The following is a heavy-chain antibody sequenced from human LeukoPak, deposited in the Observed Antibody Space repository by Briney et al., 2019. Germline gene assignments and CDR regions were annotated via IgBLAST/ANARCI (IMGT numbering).Heavy chain of an antibody. CDR2: IYYSGST. CDR1: GGSISSSSYY. CDR3: ASPAMVRGVTPPFDH. Sequence: PSETLSLTCTVSGGSISSSSYYWGWIRQPPGKGLKWIGSIYYSGSTYYNPSLKSRVTISVDTSKNQFSLKLSSVTAADTAVYYCASPAMVRGVTPPFDHWGQGTLVTVSS. J-gene: IGHJ4*02. V-gene: IGHV4-39*01. D-gene: IGHD3-10*01.